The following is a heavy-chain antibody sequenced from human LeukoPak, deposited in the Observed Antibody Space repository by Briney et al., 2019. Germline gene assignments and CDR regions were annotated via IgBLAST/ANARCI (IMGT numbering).Heavy chain of an antibody. D-gene: IGHD3-10*01. Sequence: PSQTLSLTCTVSGGSISSGGYYWSWIRQPPGKGLEWIGYIYHSGSTYYNPSLKSRVTISVDRSKNQFSLKLSSVTAADTAVYYCAREDYYGSGKGFDPWGQGTLVTVSS. V-gene: IGHV4-30-2*01. CDR3: AREDYYGSGKGFDP. J-gene: IGHJ5*02. CDR1: GGSISSGGYY. CDR2: IYHSGST.